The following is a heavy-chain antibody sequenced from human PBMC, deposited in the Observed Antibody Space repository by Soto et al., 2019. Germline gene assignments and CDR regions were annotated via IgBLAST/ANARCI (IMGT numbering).Heavy chain of an antibody. CDR2: FYYTGST. Sequence: QVQLQESGPGLVKSSETLPLTCTVSGGSVSSEHYYWNWIRQPPGKGLEWIGYFYYTGSTNYNPSLESRLTVSVDMSKNHFSLKLSSVTAADTAVYYCAGGTDGKTVAYWGQGTLVTVSS. J-gene: IGHJ4*02. CDR3: AGGTDGKTVAY. CDR1: GGSVSSEHYY. D-gene: IGHD6-19*01. V-gene: IGHV4-61*03.